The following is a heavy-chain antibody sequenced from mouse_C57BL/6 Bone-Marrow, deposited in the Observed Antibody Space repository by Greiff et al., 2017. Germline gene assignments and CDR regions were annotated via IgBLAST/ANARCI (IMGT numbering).Heavy chain of an antibody. Sequence: EVKLMESGGGLVKPGGSLKLSCAASGFTFSSYAMSWVRQTPEKRLEWVATISDGGSYTYYPDNVKGRFTISRDNAKNNLYLQMSHLKSEDTAMYYCARDKGPLLYYFDYWGQGTTLTVSS. CDR2: ISDGGSYT. CDR1: GFTFSSYA. J-gene: IGHJ2*01. D-gene: IGHD2-1*01. V-gene: IGHV5-4*01. CDR3: ARDKGPLLYYFDY.